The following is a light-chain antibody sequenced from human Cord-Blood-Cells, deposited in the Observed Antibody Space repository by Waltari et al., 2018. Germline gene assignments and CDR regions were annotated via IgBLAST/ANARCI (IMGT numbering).Light chain of an antibody. CDR2: DAS. J-gene: IGKJ3*01. CDR3: QQYDNLPPFT. CDR1: QDISNY. Sequence: DIQMTKSPSSLSASVGDRVTITCQASQDISNYLNWDQQKPGKAPKLLIYDASNLETGVPSRFSGSGSGTDFTFTISSLQPEDIATYYCQQYDNLPPFTFGPGTKVDIK. V-gene: IGKV1-33*01.